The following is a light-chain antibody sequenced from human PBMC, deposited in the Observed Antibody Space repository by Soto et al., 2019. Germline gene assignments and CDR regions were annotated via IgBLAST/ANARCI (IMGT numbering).Light chain of an antibody. V-gene: IGKV3-20*01. CDR1: QSVRSSY. CDR3: QQYGTSPRT. CDR2: GVS. J-gene: IGKJ1*01. Sequence: EIVLTQSPGTLSLSPGERATLSCRASQSVRSSYLAWYQQKLGQAPRLLIYGVSNRATGTPDRFSGSGSGTDLTLTISRLESEDFAVYYCQQYGTSPRTFGQGTKVEIK.